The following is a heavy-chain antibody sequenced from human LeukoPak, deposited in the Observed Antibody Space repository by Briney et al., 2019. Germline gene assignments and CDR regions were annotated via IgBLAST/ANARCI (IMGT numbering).Heavy chain of an antibody. CDR3: ARVRRLPHDAFDI. V-gene: IGHV4-34*01. D-gene: IGHD4-17*01. J-gene: IGHJ3*02. CDR1: GGSFSGYY. CDR2: INHSGST. Sequence: SETLSLICAVYGGSFSGYYWSWIRQPPGKGLEWIGEINHSGSTNYNPSLKSRVTISVDTSKNQFSLKLSSVTAADTAVYYCARVRRLPHDAFDIWGQGTMVTVSS.